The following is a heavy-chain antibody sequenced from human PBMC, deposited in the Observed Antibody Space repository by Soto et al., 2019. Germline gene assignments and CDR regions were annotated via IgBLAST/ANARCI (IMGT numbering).Heavy chain of an antibody. Sequence: QVQLVQSGAEVKTPGSSVTVSCKASGDTFTPYAVSWVRQAPGQGLEWMGGIIPIAGTPTYAQKFQGRVTITDDRSTSTTSMELSTLTSEDTAVYYCERGYCVSTSCHSLDSWGQGTPVTVSS. J-gene: IGHJ4*02. D-gene: IGHD2-21*01. CDR1: GDTFTPYA. CDR2: IIPIAGTP. V-gene: IGHV1-69*14. CDR3: ERGYCVSTSCHSLDS.